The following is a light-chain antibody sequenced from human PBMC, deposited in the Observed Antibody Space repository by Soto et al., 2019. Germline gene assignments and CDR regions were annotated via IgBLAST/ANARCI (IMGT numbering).Light chain of an antibody. CDR2: AAS. V-gene: IGKV1-39*01. CDR3: QQSYSRMT. J-gene: IGKJ1*01. Sequence: DIQMTQSPASLSASVGDGVTITCRASQSISSYVSWYQQKPGKXPXXLIYAASRLESGVPSRFIGTRSGTDFTLTISSPQPEDFATDDCQQSYSRMTFGQGTKVEIK. CDR1: QSISSY.